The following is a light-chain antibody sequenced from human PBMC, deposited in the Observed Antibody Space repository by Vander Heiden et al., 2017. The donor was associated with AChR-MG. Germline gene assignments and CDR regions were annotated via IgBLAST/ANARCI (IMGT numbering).Light chain of an antibody. V-gene: IGLV2-8*01. CDR2: EVT. J-gene: IGLJ2*01. Sequence: SALPPPPSSSGSRRPFLTLSCSGTSSDVGGYDYVSWYQQHPGKAPKLLIYEVTKRPSGVSDRFSGSKSGNTASLTVSGLQAEDEADFYCSSYAGNNNLIFGGGTRLTVL. CDR1: SSDVGGYDY. CDR3: SSYAGNNNLI.